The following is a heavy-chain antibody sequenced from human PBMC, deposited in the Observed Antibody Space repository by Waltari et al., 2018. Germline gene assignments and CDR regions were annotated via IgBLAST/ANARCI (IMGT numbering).Heavy chain of an antibody. Sequence: QVQVEQSGSEVKRPGASVRVSCTFPGHTLAGLSIDRVRQVRAKGLEWMGRLDREDGETTYAQHFQGRITVTEDTSTNTAYMGLRTLVSDDTAVYFCHLTGRNIVLAGGSPSFYSYMDVWGRGTTVTVS. J-gene: IGHJ6*03. CDR1: GHTLAGLS. V-gene: IGHV1-24*01. CDR3: HLTGRNIVLAGGSPSFYSYMDV. CDR2: LDREDGET. D-gene: IGHD2-15*01.